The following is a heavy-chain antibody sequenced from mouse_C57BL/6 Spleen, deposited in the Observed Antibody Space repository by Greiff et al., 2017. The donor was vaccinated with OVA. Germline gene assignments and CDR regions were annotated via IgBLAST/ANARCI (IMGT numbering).Heavy chain of an antibody. D-gene: IGHD1-1*01. CDR1: GYTFTDYE. Sequence: VQLQESGAELVRPGASVTLSCKASGYTFTDYEMHWVKQTPVHGLEWIGAIDPETGGTAYNQKFKGKAILTADKSSSTAYMELRSLTSEDSAVYYCTRFGGHYGSSYAMDYWGQGTSVTVSS. CDR3: TRFGGHYGSSYAMDY. J-gene: IGHJ4*01. CDR2: IDPETGGT. V-gene: IGHV1-15*01.